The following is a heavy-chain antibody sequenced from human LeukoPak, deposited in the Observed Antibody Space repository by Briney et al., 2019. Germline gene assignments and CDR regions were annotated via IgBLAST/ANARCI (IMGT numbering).Heavy chain of an antibody. J-gene: IGHJ4*02. D-gene: IGHD6-19*01. Sequence: SVKVSCKASGGTFSSYAISWVRQAPGQGLEWMGGIIPIFGTANYAQKFQGRVTITADESTSTAYMELSSLRSEDTAVYYCARGDSSGWSKYYFDYWGQGTLVTASS. CDR3: ARGDSSGWSKYYFDY. V-gene: IGHV1-69*13. CDR1: GGTFSSYA. CDR2: IIPIFGTA.